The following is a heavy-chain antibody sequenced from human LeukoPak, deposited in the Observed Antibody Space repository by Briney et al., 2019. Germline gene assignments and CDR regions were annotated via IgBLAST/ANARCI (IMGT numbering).Heavy chain of an antibody. Sequence: ASVKVSCKASGYTFTSYYMHWVRQAPGQGLEWMGIINPSGGSTSYAQKFQGRVTMTRDTSTSTVYMELSSLRSEDTAVYYCAIDSLGYCSSTRCYWTEVMGYWGQGTLVTVSS. V-gene: IGHV1-46*01. CDR3: AIDSLGYCSSTRCYWTEVMGY. J-gene: IGHJ4*02. CDR2: INPSGGST. CDR1: GYTFTSYY. D-gene: IGHD2-2*01.